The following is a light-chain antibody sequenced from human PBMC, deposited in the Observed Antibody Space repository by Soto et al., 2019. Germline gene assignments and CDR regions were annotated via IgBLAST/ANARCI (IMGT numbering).Light chain of an antibody. V-gene: IGLV2-14*03. Sequence: QSALTQPASVSGSPGQSIAISCTGVRTDVDGYDYVSWYQQHPGQAPQLIIYDVYNRPSGVSHRFSGSKSGDTASLTISGLQAEDEAEYFCSSYAGSSTLFVFGTGTKVTVL. CDR3: SSYAGSSTLFV. J-gene: IGLJ1*01. CDR2: DVY. CDR1: RTDVDGYDY.